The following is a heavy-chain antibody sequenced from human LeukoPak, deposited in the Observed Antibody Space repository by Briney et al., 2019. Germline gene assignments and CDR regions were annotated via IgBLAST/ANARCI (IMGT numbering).Heavy chain of an antibody. CDR1: GFTFTGA. J-gene: IGHJ4*02. CDR2: ISSSGGNT. CDR3: TKGESQPKYYFDY. D-gene: IGHD2-2*01. Sequence: GGSLRLSCAASGFTFTGAMRWVRQAPGKGLEWVSSISSSGGNTFYADSVKGRFTISRDNSKNTLYLQMNSLRAEDTAVYYCTKGESQPKYYFDYWGQGTLVTVSS. V-gene: IGHV3-23*01.